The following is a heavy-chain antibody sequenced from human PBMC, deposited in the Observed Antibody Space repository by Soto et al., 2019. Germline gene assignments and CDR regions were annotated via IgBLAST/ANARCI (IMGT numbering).Heavy chain of an antibody. D-gene: IGHD6-13*01. J-gene: IGHJ6*02. V-gene: IGHV4-59*01. Sequence: PSETLSLTCTASGGSISSYYWSWIRQPPGKGLEWIGYIYYSGSTNYNPSLKSRVTISVDTSNNQFSLKLSSVTAADTAVYYCARVYSSSWYPPSYYYYYGMDVWGQGTTVTVSS. CDR2: IYYSGST. CDR3: ARVYSSSWYPPSYYYYYGMDV. CDR1: GGSISSYY.